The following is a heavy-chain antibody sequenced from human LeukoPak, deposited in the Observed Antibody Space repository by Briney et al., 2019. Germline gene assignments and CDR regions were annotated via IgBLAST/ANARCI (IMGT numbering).Heavy chain of an antibody. Sequence: SETLSLTCTVSGGSISSYYWSWIRQPAGKGLEWIGRIYTTGSTNYNPSLKSRVTISVDTSKNQFSLKLSSVTAADTAVYYCARGRSVYYYGSGSYWSVYFDYWGQGTLVTVSS. CDR2: IYTTGST. V-gene: IGHV4-4*07. D-gene: IGHD3-10*01. CDR1: GGSISSYY. J-gene: IGHJ4*02. CDR3: ARGRSVYYYGSGSYWSVYFDY.